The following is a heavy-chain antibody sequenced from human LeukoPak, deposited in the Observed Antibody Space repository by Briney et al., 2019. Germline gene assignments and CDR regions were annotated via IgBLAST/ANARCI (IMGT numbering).Heavy chain of an antibody. CDR2: IYYSGST. J-gene: IGHJ5*02. CDR3: ASVLSSSGWYDGWFDP. D-gene: IGHD6-19*01. V-gene: IGHV4-59*01. CDR1: GGSISSYY. Sequence: SETLSLTCTVSGGSISSYYWSWIRQPPGKGLEWIWYIYYSGSTNYNPSLNSRVTISVDTSKNQFSLKLSSVTAADTAVYYCASVLSSSGWYDGWFDPWGQGTLVTVSS.